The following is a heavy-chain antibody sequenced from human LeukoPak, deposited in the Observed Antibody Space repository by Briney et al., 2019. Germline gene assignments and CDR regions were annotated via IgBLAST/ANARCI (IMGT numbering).Heavy chain of an antibody. CDR3: AREDSSGWYVFDY. CDR2: INPSGGST. CDR1: GYTFTSYY. Sequence: ASVKVSCKASGYTFTSYYMHWVRQAPGQGLKWMGIINPSGGSTSYAQKFQGRVTMTRDTSTSTVYMELSSLRSEDTAAYYCAREDSSGWYVFDYWGQGTLVTVSS. V-gene: IGHV1-46*01. D-gene: IGHD6-19*01. J-gene: IGHJ4*02.